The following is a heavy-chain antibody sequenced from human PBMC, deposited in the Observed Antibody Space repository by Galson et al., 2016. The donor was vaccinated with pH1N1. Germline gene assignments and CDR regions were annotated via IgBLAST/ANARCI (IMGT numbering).Heavy chain of an antibody. CDR3: ARARESSGYYLGSDAFGI. V-gene: IGHV1-46*01. Sequence: SVKISCKASGYTFTSDFMHWVRQAPGQGLEWMGMLNPTGGSRIYAQKFQGRVTMTRDTSTSTVYMVLSSLRSEDTAVYYCARARESSGYYLGSDAFGIWGQGTMVTVSS. CDR1: GYTFTSDF. CDR2: LNPTGGSR. J-gene: IGHJ3*02. D-gene: IGHD3-22*01.